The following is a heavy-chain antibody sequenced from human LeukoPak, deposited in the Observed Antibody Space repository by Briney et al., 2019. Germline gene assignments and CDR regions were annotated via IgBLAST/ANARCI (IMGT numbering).Heavy chain of an antibody. Sequence: GGSLRLSCAASGFTFSSYWMSWVRQAPGKGLEWVANMNQDGSEKYYVDSVKGRFTISRDNAENSLYLQMNSLRAEDTAVYYCARDDSGPDHWGQGTLVTVSS. CDR1: GFTFSSYW. V-gene: IGHV3-7*01. CDR2: MNQDGSEK. D-gene: IGHD6-19*01. CDR3: ARDDSGPDH. J-gene: IGHJ4*02.